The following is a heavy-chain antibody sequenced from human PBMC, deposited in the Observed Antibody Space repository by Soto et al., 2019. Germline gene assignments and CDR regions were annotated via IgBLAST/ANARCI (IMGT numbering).Heavy chain of an antibody. CDR2: IYYSGST. J-gene: IGHJ4*02. CDR1: GGSISSYY. D-gene: IGHD3-3*02. V-gene: IGHV4-59*01. CDR3: ARMGRRGILGY. Sequence: SETLSLTCTVSGGSISSYYWSWIRQPPGKGLEWIGYIYYSGSTNYNPSLKSRVTISVDTSKNQFSLKLSSVTAADTAVYYCARMGRRGILGYWGQGTLVTVSS.